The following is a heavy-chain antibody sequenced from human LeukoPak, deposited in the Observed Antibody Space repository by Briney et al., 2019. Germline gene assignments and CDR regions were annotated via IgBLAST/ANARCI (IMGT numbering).Heavy chain of an antibody. V-gene: IGHV4-39*07. CDR1: GGSISSSSYY. J-gene: IGHJ6*03. CDR3: ARLKAYGSGSYRYPQPRNCYYMDV. Sequence: SETLCLTCTVSGGSISSSSYYWGWIRQPPGKGLEWIGSIYYSGSTYYNPSLKSRVTISVDTSKNQFSLKLSSVTAADTAVYYCARLKAYGSGSYRYPQPRNCYYMDVWGKGTTVTISS. D-gene: IGHD3-10*01. CDR2: IYYSGST.